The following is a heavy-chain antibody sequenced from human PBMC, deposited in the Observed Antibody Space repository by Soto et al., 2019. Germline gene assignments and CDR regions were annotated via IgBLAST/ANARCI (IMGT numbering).Heavy chain of an antibody. V-gene: IGHV3-23*01. D-gene: IGHD5-18*01. CDR3: ARHGYSYGGGYFDY. CDR2: ISGSGGST. Sequence: GGSLRLSCAAAGFTFRGYAMSWVRQAPGKGPEWVSGISGSGGSTYYADSVKGRFTSSRDNSKNTLYLQMNSLRAEDTAVYYCARHGYSYGGGYFDYWGQGTLVTVSS. J-gene: IGHJ4*02. CDR1: GFTFRGYA.